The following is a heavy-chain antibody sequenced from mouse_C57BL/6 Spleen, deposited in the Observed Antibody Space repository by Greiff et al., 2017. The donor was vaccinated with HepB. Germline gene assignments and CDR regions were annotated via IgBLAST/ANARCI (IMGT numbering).Heavy chain of an antibody. J-gene: IGHJ4*01. CDR1: GYTFTSYW. V-gene: IGHV1-55*01. CDR2: IYPGSGST. CDR3: ARDGNYVGYAMDY. Sequence: QVQLQQPGAELVKPGASVKMSCKASGYTFTSYWITWVKQRPGQGLEWIGDIYPGSGSTNYNEKFKSKATLTVDTSSSTAYMQLSSLTSEDSAVYYWARDGNYVGYAMDYWGQGTSVTVSS. D-gene: IGHD2-1*01.